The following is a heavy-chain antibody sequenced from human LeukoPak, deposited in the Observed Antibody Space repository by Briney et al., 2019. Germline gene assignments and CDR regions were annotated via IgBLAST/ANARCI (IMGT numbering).Heavy chain of an antibody. CDR3: ARVGVAAAGTGRVHYYYYMDV. V-gene: IGHV1-46*01. CDR1: GYTFTSYY. CDR2: INPSGDST. J-gene: IGHJ6*03. D-gene: IGHD6-13*01. Sequence: ASVKVSCKASGYTFTSYYMHWVRQAPGQGLEWMGIINPSGDSTSYAQKFQGRVTMTRDMSTSTVYMELSSLRSEDTAVYYCARVGVAAAGTGRVHYYYYMDVWGKGTTVTVSS.